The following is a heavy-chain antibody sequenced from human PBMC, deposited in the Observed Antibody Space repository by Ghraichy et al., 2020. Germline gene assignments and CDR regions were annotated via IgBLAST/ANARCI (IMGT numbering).Heavy chain of an antibody. CDR3: ARWFGDLLGGFDS. CDR1: GGSFRNYT. J-gene: IGHJ4*01. V-gene: IGHV1-69*02. CDR2: HTPIIRIA. Sequence: SVKVSCTASGGSFRNYTDSWVRQAPGQGLEYMGRHTPIIRIATYPPKFQGRVSITADKSMKTSYLELGSLTFEDTAIYFCARWFGDLLGGFDSWGHGTLVTVS. D-gene: IGHD3-10*01.